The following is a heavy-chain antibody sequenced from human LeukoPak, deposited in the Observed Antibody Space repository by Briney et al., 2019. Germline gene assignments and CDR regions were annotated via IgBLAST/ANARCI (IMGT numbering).Heavy chain of an antibody. CDR3: ARGGRKSGYSSINGDF. J-gene: IGHJ4*02. V-gene: IGHV1-18*01. Sequence: GASVKVSCKASGYTFTSYGISWVRQAPGQGLEWMGWISAYNGYTNYAQKLQGRVTMTTDTSTGTAYMELRSLRSDDTAVYYCARGGRKSGYSSINGDFWGQGTLVTVSS. CDR2: ISAYNGYT. CDR1: GYTFTSYG. D-gene: IGHD3-22*01.